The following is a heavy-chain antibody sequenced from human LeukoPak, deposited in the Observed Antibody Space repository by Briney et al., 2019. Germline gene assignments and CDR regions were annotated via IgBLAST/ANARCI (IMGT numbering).Heavy chain of an antibody. Sequence: GESLKTPCKGPGYSFTNYWIGWVRQLPGKGLEGMGIIYPGDSDTRYSPSFQGQVTISADKSISTAYLQWSSLKASDTAMYYCARHYGGGEYYYGMDVWGQGTTVTVAS. CDR3: ARHYGGGEYYYGMDV. CDR2: IYPGDSDT. V-gene: IGHV5-51*01. J-gene: IGHJ6*02. CDR1: GYSFTNYW. D-gene: IGHD2-21*01.